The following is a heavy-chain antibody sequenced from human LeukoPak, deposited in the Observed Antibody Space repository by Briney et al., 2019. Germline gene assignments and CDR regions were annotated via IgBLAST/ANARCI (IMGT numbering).Heavy chain of an antibody. D-gene: IGHD2-21*02. CDR3: TTGLSSIVVATGLRILDY. CDR2: IKSKTDGRTI. CDR1: GLTLSYAW. J-gene: IGHJ4*02. V-gene: IGHV3-15*01. Sequence: PGGSLRLSCAASGLTLSYAWMSWVRQGPGKGLEWVGQIKSKTDGRTIEYAATVKARFTLSRDDSKNTLYLQMNSLKTEDTAVYYCTTGLSSIVVATGLRILDYWGQGTLVTVSS.